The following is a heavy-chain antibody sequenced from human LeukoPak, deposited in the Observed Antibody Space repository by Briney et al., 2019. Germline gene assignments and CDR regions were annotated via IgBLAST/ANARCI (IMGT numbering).Heavy chain of an antibody. CDR1: GYTFTGYY. J-gene: IGHJ6*03. CDR3: ATSAGDYRAGHYYYMGV. V-gene: IGHV1-2*02. Sequence: ASVKVSCKASGYTFTGYYFHWVRQAPGQGLEWMGWINPNTAGTNYAQKFLGGVTLTWDTSISTAYIELNRLTSDDTAVYYCATSAGDYRAGHYYYMGVWGKGTSVTVSS. D-gene: IGHD4-11*01. CDR2: INPNTAGT.